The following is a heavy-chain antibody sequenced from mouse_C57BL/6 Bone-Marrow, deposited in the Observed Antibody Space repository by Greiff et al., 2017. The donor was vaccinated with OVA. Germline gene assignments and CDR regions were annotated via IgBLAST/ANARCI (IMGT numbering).Heavy chain of an antibody. CDR3: TTYRY. CDR2: IDPENGDT. Sequence: EVQLQQSGAELVRPGASVKLSCTASGFNIKDDYMHWVKERPEQGLEWIGWIDPENGDTEYASKFQGKATITADTSSKTVYLHLSSLTSDVTAVYNCTTYRYWGQGTTLTVSS. CDR1: GFNIKDDY. V-gene: IGHV14-4*01. J-gene: IGHJ2*01.